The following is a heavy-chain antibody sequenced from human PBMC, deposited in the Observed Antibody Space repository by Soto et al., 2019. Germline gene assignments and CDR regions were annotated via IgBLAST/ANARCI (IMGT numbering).Heavy chain of an antibody. CDR2: IYWDDDK. V-gene: IGHV2-5*02. CDR1: GLSLNTSGVG. CDR3: AHRPYGDYPIDY. J-gene: IGHJ4*02. D-gene: IGHD4-17*01. Sequence: QITLKESGPTLVKPTQTLTLTCTFSGLSLNTSGVGMGCIRQPPGKALEWLALIYWDDDKRYSPSLKSRLTIAEDTTKNRVVLTMTNMDPVDTGTYYCAHRPYGDYPIDYWGQGSLVTVSS.